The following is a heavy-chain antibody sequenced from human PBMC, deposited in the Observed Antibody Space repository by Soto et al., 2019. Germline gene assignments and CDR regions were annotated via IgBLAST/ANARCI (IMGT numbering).Heavy chain of an antibody. V-gene: IGHV4-31*03. Sequence: QVQLQESGPGLVKPSQTLSLTCTVSGGSISSGGYYWSWIRQHPWKGLEWIGYIYYSGSTYYNPSLKSRVTISVDTSKNQFSLKLSSVTAADTAVYYCARADVDTAMVFDYWGQGTLVTVSS. CDR2: IYYSGST. J-gene: IGHJ4*02. CDR1: GGSISSGGYY. D-gene: IGHD5-18*01. CDR3: ARADVDTAMVFDY.